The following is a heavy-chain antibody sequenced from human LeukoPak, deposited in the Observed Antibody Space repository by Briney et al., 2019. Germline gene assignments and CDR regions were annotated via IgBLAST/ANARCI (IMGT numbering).Heavy chain of an antibody. CDR3: AKGLRRGYSYGRYYYYGMDV. CDR2: ISGSGGST. D-gene: IGHD5-18*01. CDR1: GFTFSSYA. V-gene: IGHV3-23*01. J-gene: IGHJ6*04. Sequence: GGSLRLSCAASGFTFSSYAMSWVRQAPGKELEWVSAISGSGGSTYYADSVKGRFTISRDNSKNTLYLQMNSLRAEDTAVYYCAKGLRRGYSYGRYYYYGMDVWGKGTTVTVSS.